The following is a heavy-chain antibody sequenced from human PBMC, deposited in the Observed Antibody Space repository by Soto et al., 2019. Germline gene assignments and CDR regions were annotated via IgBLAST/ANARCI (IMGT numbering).Heavy chain of an antibody. CDR1: GFTFSTYA. CDR3: ARTTYYYDSSGYDY. D-gene: IGHD3-22*01. V-gene: IGHV3-30*04. Sequence: QVQLVESGGGVVQPGRSLRLSCAASGFTFSTYAMHWVRQAPGKGLEWVAVISYDGRNKYYSDSVKGRFTISRDNSKNTLYLQMNSQRAEDTAVYYCARTTYYYDSSGYDYWGQGTLVTVSS. J-gene: IGHJ4*02. CDR2: ISYDGRNK.